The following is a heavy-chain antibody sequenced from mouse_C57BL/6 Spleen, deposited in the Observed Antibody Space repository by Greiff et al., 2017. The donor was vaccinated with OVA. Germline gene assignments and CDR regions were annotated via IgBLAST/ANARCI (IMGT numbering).Heavy chain of an antibody. J-gene: IGHJ1*03. CDR3: AKADSDPYKYFDV. V-gene: IGHV7-3*03. Sequence: EVMLVESGGGLVQPGGSLSLSCAASGFTFTDYYLSWVRPPPGKALAWLGFIRNKANGDTTEYSASVKGRFTISRDNSPGILYLPMDALAAEYSATYYCAKADSDPYKYFDVWGTGTTVTVSS. CDR2: IRNKANGDTT. D-gene: IGHD2-10*01. CDR1: GFTFTDYY.